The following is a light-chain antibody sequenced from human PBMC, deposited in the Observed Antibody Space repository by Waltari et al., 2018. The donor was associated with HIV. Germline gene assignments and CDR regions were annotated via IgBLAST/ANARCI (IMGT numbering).Light chain of an antibody. Sequence: DIQMPQSPSSLSASVGDRVTITCRASQSISSYLNWYQQKPGKAPKLLIYAASSLQSGVPSRFSGSGSGTDFTLTISSLQPEDFATYYCQQSYSTVYTFGQGTKLEIK. CDR2: AAS. CDR1: QSISSY. V-gene: IGKV1-39*01. CDR3: QQSYSTVYT. J-gene: IGKJ2*01.